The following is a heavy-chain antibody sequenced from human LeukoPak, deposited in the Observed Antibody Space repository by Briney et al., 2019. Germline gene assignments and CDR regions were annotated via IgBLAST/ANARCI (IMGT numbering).Heavy chain of an antibody. D-gene: IGHD6-13*01. Sequence: GGSLRLSCAASGFTFSSYSMNWVRQAPGKGLEWVSSISSSSSYIYYADSVKGRFTISRDNAKNSLYLQMNSLSAEDTAVYYCARDLEQQLADYWGQGTLVTVSS. CDR1: GFTFSSYS. V-gene: IGHV3-21*01. CDR2: ISSSSSYI. J-gene: IGHJ4*02. CDR3: ARDLEQQLADY.